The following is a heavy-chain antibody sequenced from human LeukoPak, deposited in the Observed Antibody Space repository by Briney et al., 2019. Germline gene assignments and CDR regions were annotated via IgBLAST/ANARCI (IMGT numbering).Heavy chain of an antibody. CDR1: GYSISSGYY. CDR2: IYHSGST. J-gene: IGHJ4*02. V-gene: IGHV4-38-2*02. Sequence: PSETLSLTCTVSGYSISSGYYWGWIRQPPGKGLEWIGSIYHSGSTYYNPSLKSRVTISVDTSKNQFSLKLSSVTAADTAVYYCAKDTLGPDYSGQGTLLTVSS. CDR3: AKDTLGPDY.